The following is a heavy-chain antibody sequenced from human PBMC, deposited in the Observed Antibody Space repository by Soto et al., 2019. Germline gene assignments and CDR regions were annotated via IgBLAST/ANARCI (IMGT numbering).Heavy chain of an antibody. CDR3: ASRKSSPYFDY. CDR2: IYYSGST. Sequence: QVQLQESGPGLVKPSQTLSLTCTVSGGSISSGDYYWSWIRQPPGKGLEWIGNIYYSGSTSYNPSLKGRVTVSIDTSKNQFSLKLSSVTAADTAVYYCASRKSSPYFDYWGQGTLVTVSS. CDR1: GGSISSGDYY. V-gene: IGHV4-30-4*01. D-gene: IGHD3-10*01. J-gene: IGHJ4*02.